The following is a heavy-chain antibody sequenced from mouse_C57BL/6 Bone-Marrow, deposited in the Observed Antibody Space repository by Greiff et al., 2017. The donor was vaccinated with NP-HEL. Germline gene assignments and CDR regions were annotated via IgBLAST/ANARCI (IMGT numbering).Heavy chain of an antibody. D-gene: IGHD1-1*01. Sequence: VQLQQSGAKLVRPGASVKLSCTASGFNIKDDYMHWVKQRPEQGLEWIGWIDPENGDTEYASKFQGKATITADTSSNTAYLQLSSLTSEDTAVYYCTSPLLYFDYWGQGTTLTVSS. CDR3: TSPLLYFDY. V-gene: IGHV14-4*01. J-gene: IGHJ2*01. CDR1: GFNIKDDY. CDR2: IDPENGDT.